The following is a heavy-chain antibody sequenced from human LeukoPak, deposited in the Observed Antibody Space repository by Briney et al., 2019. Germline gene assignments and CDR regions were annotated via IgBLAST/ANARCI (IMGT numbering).Heavy chain of an antibody. CDR2: IYYSGST. CDR1: GGSISSGGYY. J-gene: IGHJ5*02. D-gene: IGHD3-3*01. Sequence: SQTLSLTCTVSGGSISSGGYYWSWIRQHPGKGLEWFGYIYYSGSTYYNPSLKSRVTISVDTSKNQFSLKLSSVTAADTAVYYCARGYDFWSGPLNWFDPWGQGTLVTVSS. CDR3: ARGYDFWSGPLNWFDP. V-gene: IGHV4-31*03.